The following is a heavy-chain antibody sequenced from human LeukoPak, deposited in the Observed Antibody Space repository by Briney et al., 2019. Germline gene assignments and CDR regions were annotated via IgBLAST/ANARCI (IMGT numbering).Heavy chain of an antibody. CDR2: INHSGGT. CDR3: ARGHAIEVAPTGWFDS. D-gene: IGHD2-15*01. Sequence: SETLSLTCAVYGGSFSGNNWSWIRQPPGKGLEWIGKINHSGGTNYNPSLKSRVTISVDTSKNQFSLKLNSMTAADTAVYYCARGHAIEVAPTGWFDSWGQGILVTVSS. CDR1: GGSFSGNN. J-gene: IGHJ5*01. V-gene: IGHV4-34*01.